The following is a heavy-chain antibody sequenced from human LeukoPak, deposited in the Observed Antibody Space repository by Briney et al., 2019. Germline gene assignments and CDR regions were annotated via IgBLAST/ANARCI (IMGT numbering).Heavy chain of an antibody. Sequence: SETLSLTCTVSGGSVSSNTYHWSWIRQPPGKGLEWIGTIYYNGNTYYSASLKSRVSISGDTSNNQFSLRLTSVTATDTAVYYCTRQGDGGRAFDYWGQGILVTVSS. V-gene: IGHV4-39*01. CDR3: TRQGDGGRAFDY. CDR1: GGSVSSNTYH. CDR2: IYYNGNT. J-gene: IGHJ4*02. D-gene: IGHD4-23*01.